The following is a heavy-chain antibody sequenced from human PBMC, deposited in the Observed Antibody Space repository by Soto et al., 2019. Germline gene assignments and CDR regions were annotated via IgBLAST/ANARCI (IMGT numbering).Heavy chain of an antibody. J-gene: IGHJ3*02. V-gene: IGHV3-23*01. D-gene: IGHD3-10*01. Sequence: PVGSLRLSCAASGFTFSSYAMSWVRQAPGKGLEWVSAISGSGGSTYYADSVKGRFTISRDNSKNTLYLQMNSLRAEDTAVYYCAKARMVRGVSSYAFDIWGQGTMVTVSS. CDR1: GFTFSSYA. CDR2: ISGSGGST. CDR3: AKARMVRGVSSYAFDI.